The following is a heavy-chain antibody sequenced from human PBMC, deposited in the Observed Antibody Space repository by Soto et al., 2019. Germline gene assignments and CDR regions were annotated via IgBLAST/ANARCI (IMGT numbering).Heavy chain of an antibody. CDR3: ATATRSVLRFLEWLSHFDY. D-gene: IGHD3-3*01. Sequence: GGSLRLSCAASGFTLSSHSMNWVRQAPGKGLEWVSYISSSSSNIYYADSVKGRFTISRDNAENSLYLQTNSLRDEDTAVYYCATATRSVLRFLEWLSHFDYWGQGTLVTVS. CDR1: GFTLSSHS. V-gene: IGHV3-48*02. J-gene: IGHJ4*02. CDR2: ISSSSSNI.